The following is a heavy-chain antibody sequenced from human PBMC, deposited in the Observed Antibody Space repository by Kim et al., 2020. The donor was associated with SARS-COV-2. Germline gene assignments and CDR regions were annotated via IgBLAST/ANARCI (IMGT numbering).Heavy chain of an antibody. Sequence: SETLSLTCAVYGGSFSGYYWSWIRQPPGKGLEWIGEINHSGSTNYNPSLKSRVTISVDTSKNQFSLKLSSVTAADAAVYYCAGRLVTMIVVVIKAGGMDVWCQGTTVTVSS. V-gene: IGHV4-34*01. CDR1: GGSFSGYY. J-gene: IGHJ6*02. D-gene: IGHD3-22*01. CDR3: AGRLVTMIVVVIKAGGMDV. CDR2: INHSGST.